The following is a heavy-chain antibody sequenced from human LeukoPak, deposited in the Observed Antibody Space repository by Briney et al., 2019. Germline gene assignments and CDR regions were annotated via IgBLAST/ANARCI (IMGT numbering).Heavy chain of an antibody. CDR2: IYHSGST. V-gene: IGHV4-38-2*01. CDR3: ARHPDVYSSSWYSSP. Sequence: SETLSLTCAVSGYSISSGYYWGWIRQPPVKGLEWTGSIYHSGSTYYKPSLKSRVTISVDTSKNQFSLKLSSVTAADTAVYYCARHPDVYSSSWYSSPWGQGTLVTVSS. D-gene: IGHD6-13*01. CDR1: GYSISSGYY. J-gene: IGHJ5*02.